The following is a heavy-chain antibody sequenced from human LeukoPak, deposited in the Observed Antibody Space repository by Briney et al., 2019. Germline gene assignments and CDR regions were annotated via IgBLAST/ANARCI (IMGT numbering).Heavy chain of an antibody. CDR2: MNPNSGNT. V-gene: IGHV1-8*01. Sequence: ASVKVSCKASGYTFTSYDINWVRQATGQGLEWMGWMNPNSGNTGYAQKFQGRVTMTRNTSISTAYMELSSLRPEDTAVYYCARAAPRSSSIETYYFGYWGQGTLVTVSS. CDR3: ARAAPRSSSIETYYFGY. CDR1: GYTFTSYD. D-gene: IGHD6-13*01. J-gene: IGHJ4*02.